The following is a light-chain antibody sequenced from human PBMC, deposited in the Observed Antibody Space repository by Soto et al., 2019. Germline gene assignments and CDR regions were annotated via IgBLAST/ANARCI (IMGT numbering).Light chain of an antibody. CDR1: QSVSSN. CDR2: GAS. J-gene: IGKJ1*01. CDR3: QQYNNWPPKRT. Sequence: EIVMTQSPATLSVSPGERATLSCRASQSVSSNLAWYQQKPGQAPGLLIYGASIRATGIPARFSGSGSGTEFTLTISSLQSEDVAVYCCQQYNNWPPKRTFGQGTKVDIK. V-gene: IGKV3-15*01.